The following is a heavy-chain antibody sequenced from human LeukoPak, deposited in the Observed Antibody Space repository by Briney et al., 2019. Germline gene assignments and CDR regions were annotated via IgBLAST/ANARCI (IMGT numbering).Heavy chain of an antibody. D-gene: IGHD2-15*01. CDR1: GFTFSRYS. CDR2: ISSSSSTI. CDR3: ARDTALGYCSGGSCYYFDY. Sequence: PGGSLRLSCAASGFTFSRYSMNWVRQAPGKGLEWVSYISSSSSTIYYADSVKGRFTTSRDNAKNSLYLQMNSLRDEDTAVYYCARDTALGYCSGGSCYYFDYWGQGTLVTVSS. J-gene: IGHJ4*02. V-gene: IGHV3-48*02.